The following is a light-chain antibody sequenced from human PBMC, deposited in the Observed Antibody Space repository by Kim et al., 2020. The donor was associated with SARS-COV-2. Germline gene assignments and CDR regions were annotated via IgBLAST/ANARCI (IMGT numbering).Light chain of an antibody. J-gene: IGKJ4*01. Sequence: DIVMTQSPDSLVVSLGERATINCKSSQSVLYSSNNKNYLAWYQQKPGQPPRLLIYWASTRESGVPDRFSGSGSGTDFTLTINSLQAEDVAAYYCQQYYSTPLTFGGGTKVDIK. V-gene: IGKV4-1*01. CDR3: QQYYSTPLT. CDR2: WAS. CDR1: QSVLYSSNNKNY.